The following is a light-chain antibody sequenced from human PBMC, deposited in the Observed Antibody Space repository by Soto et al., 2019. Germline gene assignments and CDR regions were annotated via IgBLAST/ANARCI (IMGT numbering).Light chain of an antibody. J-gene: IGLJ2*01. Sequence: QSVLTQPASVSGSPGQSITISCTGTSSDVGSYKFVSWYQHHPGKAPKLMIYEGSKRPSGVSYRFSGSKSGSTASLTISGLQAEDEADYYCCSYAGSSTLVFGGGTKLTVL. V-gene: IGLV2-23*01. CDR2: EGS. CDR3: CSYAGSSTLV. CDR1: SSDVGSYKF.